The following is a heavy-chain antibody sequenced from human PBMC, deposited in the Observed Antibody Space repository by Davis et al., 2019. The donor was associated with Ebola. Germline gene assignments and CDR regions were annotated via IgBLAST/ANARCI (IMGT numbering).Heavy chain of an antibody. CDR1: GGTFNKHT. D-gene: IGHD5-12*01. CDR3: TTPGGQDSGYDVFDI. CDR2: IVPLIGIA. J-gene: IGHJ3*02. Sequence: SVKVSCKTSGGTFNKHTINWVRQAPGQGLEWMGKIVPLIGIANYAQKFQGRVTITADRSTKTVDMDLTSLRSEDTAIYYCTTPGGQDSGYDVFDIWGQGTMVTVSS. V-gene: IGHV1-69*02.